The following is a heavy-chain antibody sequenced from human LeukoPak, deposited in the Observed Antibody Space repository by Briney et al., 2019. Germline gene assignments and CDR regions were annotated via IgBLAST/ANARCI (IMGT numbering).Heavy chain of an antibody. Sequence: GASVKVSCKASGYSFTVYYMHWVRQVPGQGLEWMGWINPSSGGTKFAQKFQGRVTMTRDTSISTAYMELSRLRSDDTAVYYCAREDASAFGIWGQGTMVTVSS. CDR2: INPSSGGT. V-gene: IGHV1-2*02. CDR3: AREDASAFGI. J-gene: IGHJ3*02. CDR1: GYSFTVYY.